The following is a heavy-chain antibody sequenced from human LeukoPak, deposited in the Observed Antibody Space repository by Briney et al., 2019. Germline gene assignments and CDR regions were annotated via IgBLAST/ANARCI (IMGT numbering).Heavy chain of an antibody. CDR1: GGSFSSNLYY. Sequence: PSETLSLTCTVSGGSFSSNLYYWGWIRQPPGKGLEWIGIIYHSGSIYYNPSLKSRVTLSVDTSKNQFSLKLSSVTAADTAVYYCARVPATVATSNWFDPWGQGILVTVSS. CDR2: IYHSGSI. V-gene: IGHV4-39*07. D-gene: IGHD4-17*01. J-gene: IGHJ5*02. CDR3: ARVPATVATSNWFDP.